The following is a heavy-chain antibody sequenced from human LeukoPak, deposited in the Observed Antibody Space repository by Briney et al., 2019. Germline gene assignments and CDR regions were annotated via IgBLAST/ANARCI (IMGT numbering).Heavy chain of an antibody. CDR2: IIPIFGTA. CDR3: ARVPNSSSWVLAKWFDP. CDR1: GGTFSSYA. D-gene: IGHD6-13*01. J-gene: IGHJ5*02. Sequence: ASVKVSCKASGGTFSSYAISWVRQAPGQGLEWMGGIIPIFGTANYAQKFQGRVTITVDESTSTAYKELSSLRSEDTAVYYCARVPNSSSWVLAKWFDPWGQGTLVTVSS. V-gene: IGHV1-69*13.